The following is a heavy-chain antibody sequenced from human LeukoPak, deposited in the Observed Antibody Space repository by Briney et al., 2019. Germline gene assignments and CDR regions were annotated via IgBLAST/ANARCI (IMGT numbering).Heavy chain of an antibody. J-gene: IGHJ4*02. CDR2: IYYSGST. CDR3: AREAHYDYVWGTYYFDY. V-gene: IGHV4-59*01. Sequence: SETLSLTCTVSGGSISSYYWSWVRQPPGKGLEWIGYIYYSGSTNYNPSLKSRVTISVDTSKNQFSLKLSSVTAADTAVYYCAREAHYDYVWGTYYFDYWGQGTLVTVSS. D-gene: IGHD3-16*01. CDR1: GGSISSYY.